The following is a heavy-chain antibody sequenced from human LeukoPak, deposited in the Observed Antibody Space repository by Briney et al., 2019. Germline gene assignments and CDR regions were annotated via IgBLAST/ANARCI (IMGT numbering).Heavy chain of an antibody. V-gene: IGHV3-49*03. CDR2: IRSKAYGGTT. CDR1: GFTFGDYA. Sequence: GGSLRLSCTASGFTFGDYAMSWFRQAPGKGLDWVGFIRSKAYGGTTEYAASVKGRFTISRDDSKSIAYLQMNSLKTEDTAVYYCTRSLKVPGRYCSGGSCYSGRDYWGQGTLVTVSS. CDR3: TRSLKVPGRYCSGGSCYSGRDY. J-gene: IGHJ4*02. D-gene: IGHD2-15*01.